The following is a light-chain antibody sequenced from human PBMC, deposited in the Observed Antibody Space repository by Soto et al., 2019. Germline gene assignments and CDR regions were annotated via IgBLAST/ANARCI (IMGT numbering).Light chain of an antibody. CDR1: SSDVGGYNY. CDR2: GVT. Sequence: QSVLSQPASVSGSPGQSITISCAGTSSDVGGYNYVSWYQQHPGKAPKLVIYGVTYRPSGASARFSGSKFQNTASLTISGLQAEDEADYYCSSFRSGSVVLFGGGTKVTVL. J-gene: IGLJ3*02. CDR3: SSFRSGSVVL. V-gene: IGLV2-14*01.